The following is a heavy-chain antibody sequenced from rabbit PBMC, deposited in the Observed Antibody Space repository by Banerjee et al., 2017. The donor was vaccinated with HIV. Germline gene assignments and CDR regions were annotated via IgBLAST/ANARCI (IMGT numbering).Heavy chain of an antibody. CDR3: AREDISVWGFNL. CDR1: GFSFSTNYD. CDR2: IYTGTGGTT. J-gene: IGHJ4*01. D-gene: IGHD4-1*01. Sequence: QSLEESGGDLVQPGASLTLTCTASGFSFSTNYDMCWVRQAPGKGLEWIACIYTGTGGTTYYATWAKGRFTISKSSSTTVTLQMTSLTAADTATYFCAREDISVWGFNLWGPGTLVTVS. V-gene: IGHV1S40*01.